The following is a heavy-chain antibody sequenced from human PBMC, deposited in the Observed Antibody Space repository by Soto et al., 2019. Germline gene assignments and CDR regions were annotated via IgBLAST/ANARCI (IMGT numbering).Heavy chain of an antibody. CDR2: IHYNGNT. Sequence: SETLALTCTDFGDSIGAYSWSWVRQPPGKGLEWIGNIHYNGNTKYSPSLKSRVTMSVDTSKNHFSLRLISVTAADTAIYFCAREGNLGRWLQTLDFWGQGTLVTVS. V-gene: IGHV4-59*01. CDR3: AREGNLGRWLQTLDF. J-gene: IGHJ4*02. CDR1: GDSIGAYS. D-gene: IGHD5-12*01.